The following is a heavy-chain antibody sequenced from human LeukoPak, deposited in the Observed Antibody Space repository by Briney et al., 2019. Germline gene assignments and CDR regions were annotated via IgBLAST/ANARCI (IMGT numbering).Heavy chain of an antibody. J-gene: IGHJ4*02. V-gene: IGHV1-2*02. CDR2: INPNSGGT. D-gene: IGHD3-3*01. CDR1: GYTFTGYY. Sequence: ASVKVSCKASGYTFTGYYMHWVRQAPGQGLEWMGWINPNSGGTNYAQKFQGRVTMTRDTSISTAYMELSRLRSDDTAVYYCARDQALRIFVPGYWGQGTLVTVSS. CDR3: ARDQALRIFVPGY.